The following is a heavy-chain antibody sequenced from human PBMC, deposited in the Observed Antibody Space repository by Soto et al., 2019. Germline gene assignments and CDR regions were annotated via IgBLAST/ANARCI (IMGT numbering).Heavy chain of an antibody. CDR1: GFTFSSYA. D-gene: IGHD3-9*01. Sequence: GGSLRLSCAASGFTFSSYARSWVRQGPGKGLEWVSAISGSGGSTYYADSVKGRFTISRDNSKNTLYLQMNSLRAEDTAVYYCARETYDILTGYYYYMDVWGKGTTVTVSS. J-gene: IGHJ6*03. CDR3: ARETYDILTGYYYYMDV. V-gene: IGHV3-23*01. CDR2: ISGSGGST.